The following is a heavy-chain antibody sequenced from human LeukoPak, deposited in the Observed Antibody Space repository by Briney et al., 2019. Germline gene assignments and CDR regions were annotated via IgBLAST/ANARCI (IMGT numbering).Heavy chain of an antibody. CDR2: ISGSGGST. CDR3: AKGARGRLMDV. J-gene: IGHJ6*02. V-gene: IGHV3-23*01. Sequence: SCKASGGTFSNYAISWVRQAPGKGLEGVSAISGSGGSTYYADSVKGRFTISRDNSKNTLYLQMNSLRAEDTAVYYCAKGARGRLMDVWGQGTTVTVPS. CDR1: GGTFSNYA. D-gene: IGHD3-10*01.